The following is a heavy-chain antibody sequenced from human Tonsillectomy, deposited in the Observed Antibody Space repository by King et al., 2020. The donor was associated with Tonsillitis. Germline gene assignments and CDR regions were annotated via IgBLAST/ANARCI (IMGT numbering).Heavy chain of an antibody. Sequence: VQLVESGGGLVQPGGSLRLSCAASGFTFSSYAISWVREAPGKGLECVSGISGSGGSTYYADSVKGRFTISRDKSKKTLKLQMNSLRAADTAVYYCAKAASNYDILTGYYYFDYWGQGTLVTVSS. CDR2: ISGSGGST. D-gene: IGHD3-9*01. CDR1: GFTFSSYA. V-gene: IGHV3-23*04. J-gene: IGHJ4*02. CDR3: AKAASNYDILTGYYYFDY.